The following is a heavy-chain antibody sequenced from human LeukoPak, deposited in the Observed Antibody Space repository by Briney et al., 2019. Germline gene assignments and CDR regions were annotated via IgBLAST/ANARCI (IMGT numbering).Heavy chain of an antibody. Sequence: PGGSLRLSCAASGFTFSNFWMHWVRQVPGKGLIWVSRINPDGSSTGYADFVKGRFTISRDNAKNTLYLQMNSLRAEDTAMYYCGRSLDYWGQGTLVTVSS. CDR1: GFTFSNFW. CDR2: INPDGSST. J-gene: IGHJ4*02. CDR3: GRSLDY. V-gene: IGHV3-74*01.